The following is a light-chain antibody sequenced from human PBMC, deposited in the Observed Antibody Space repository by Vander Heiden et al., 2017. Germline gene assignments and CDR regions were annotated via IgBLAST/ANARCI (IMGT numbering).Light chain of an antibody. CDR3: QQYGDSPLT. V-gene: IGKV3-20*01. CDR1: QSVSGGRY. Sequence: PGERATLSCRASQSVSGGRYLAWYQQKPGQAPRLLIHDASTRATGIPDRFSGSGSGTYFTLTIYRLESEDCSVYYCQQYGDSPLTFGGGTKVEIK. CDR2: DAS. J-gene: IGKJ4*01.